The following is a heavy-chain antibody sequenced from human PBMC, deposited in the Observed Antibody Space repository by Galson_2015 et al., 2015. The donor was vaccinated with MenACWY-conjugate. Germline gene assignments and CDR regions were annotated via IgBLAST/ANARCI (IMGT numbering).Heavy chain of an antibody. CDR3: ARDQWGQGKGTPSFYYYYGMDV. Sequence: SVKVSCKASGYTFTSYGISWVRQAPGQGLEWMGWISAYNGNTNYAQKLQGRVTMTTDTSTSTAYMELRSLRSDDTAVYYCARDQWGQGKGTPSFYYYYGMDVWGQGTTVTVSS. D-gene: IGHD1-7*01. CDR2: ISAYNGNT. J-gene: IGHJ6*02. V-gene: IGHV1-18*01. CDR1: GYTFTSYG.